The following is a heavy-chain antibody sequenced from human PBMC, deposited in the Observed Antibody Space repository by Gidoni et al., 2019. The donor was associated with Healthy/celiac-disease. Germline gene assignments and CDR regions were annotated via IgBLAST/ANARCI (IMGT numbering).Heavy chain of an antibody. V-gene: IGHV4-34*01. Sequence: QVQLQQWGAGLLKPSETLSLTCAVYGGSFSGYYWSWIRQPPGKGLEWIGEINHSGSTNYNPSLKSRVTISVDTSKNQFSLKLSSVTAADTAVYYCARVRRGAKGGMDVWGQGTTVTVSS. CDR3: ARVRRGAKGGMDV. CDR1: GGSFSGYY. D-gene: IGHD3-10*01. CDR2: INHSGST. J-gene: IGHJ6*02.